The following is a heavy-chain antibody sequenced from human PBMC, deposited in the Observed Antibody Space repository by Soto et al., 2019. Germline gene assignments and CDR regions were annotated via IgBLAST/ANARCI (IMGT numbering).Heavy chain of an antibody. D-gene: IGHD4-17*01. CDR2: INAGNGNT. V-gene: IGHV1-3*01. J-gene: IGHJ4*02. CDR3: ARKLYGDYTFSDY. Sequence: QVQLVQSGAEVKKPGASVKVSCKASGYSFSSYAMHWVRQAPGQRLEWMGWINAGNGNTKYSQKFQGRVTIARDTSANTAYMELSSLRSEDTAVYYCARKLYGDYTFSDYWGQGTLVTVSS. CDR1: GYSFSSYA.